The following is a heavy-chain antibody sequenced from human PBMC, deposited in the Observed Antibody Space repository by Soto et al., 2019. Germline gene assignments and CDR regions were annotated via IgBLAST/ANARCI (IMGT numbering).Heavy chain of an antibody. Sequence: PGGSLRLSCAASGFTFDDYAMHWVRQAPGKGLEWVSGISWNSGSIGYADSVKGRFTISRDNAKNSLYLQMNSLRAEDTALYYCAKDYDILTGYPSGLDIWGQGTMVTVSS. J-gene: IGHJ3*02. CDR1: GFTFDDYA. CDR2: ISWNSGSI. V-gene: IGHV3-9*01. D-gene: IGHD3-9*01. CDR3: AKDYDILTGYPSGLDI.